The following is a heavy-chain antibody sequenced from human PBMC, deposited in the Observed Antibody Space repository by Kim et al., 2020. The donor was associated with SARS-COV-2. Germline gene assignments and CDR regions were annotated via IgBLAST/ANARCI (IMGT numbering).Heavy chain of an antibody. CDR3: AKGFRADGHQAH. J-gene: IGHJ4*02. Sequence: GGSLRLSCAASGFTFSDYVMRWVRQAPGKGLEWVSAVSDGGGNTYYADSVKGRFTVSRDNSKNTLYLQMNRLRADDTAMYYCAKGFRADGHQAHWGPGTLVTVSS. D-gene: IGHD2-2*01. CDR1: GFTFSDYV. V-gene: IGHV3-23*01. CDR2: VSDGGGNT.